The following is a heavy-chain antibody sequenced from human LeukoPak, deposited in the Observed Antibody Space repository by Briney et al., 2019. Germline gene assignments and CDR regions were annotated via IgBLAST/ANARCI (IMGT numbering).Heavy chain of an antibody. V-gene: IGHV3-7*01. CDR3: AKGYIIAGRQWYLDL. J-gene: IGHJ2*01. D-gene: IGHD6-13*01. CDR2: IKTDGSEK. CDR1: EFSLSSYW. Sequence: GGSLRLSCAASEFSLSSYWMAWVRQAPGKGLEWVANIKTDGSEKFSADSVKGRFIISRDNAKDSLYLQMNSLRAEDAAVYYCAKGYIIAGRQWYLDLWGRGTLVGVSS.